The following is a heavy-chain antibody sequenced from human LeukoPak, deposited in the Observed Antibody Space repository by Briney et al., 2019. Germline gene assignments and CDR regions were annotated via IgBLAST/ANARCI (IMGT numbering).Heavy chain of an antibody. CDR2: IYYSGST. V-gene: IGHV4-59*01. J-gene: IGHJ4*02. D-gene: IGHD3-10*01. CDR3: ASLVGYGSGSYLPDY. CDR1: GGSISSYS. Sequence: PSVTLSLTCTVSGGSISSYSWSWIRQPPGKGLEWIGYIYYSGSTNYNPSLKSRVTISVDTSKNQFSLKLSSVTAADTAVYYCASLVGYGSGSYLPDYWGQGTLVTVSS.